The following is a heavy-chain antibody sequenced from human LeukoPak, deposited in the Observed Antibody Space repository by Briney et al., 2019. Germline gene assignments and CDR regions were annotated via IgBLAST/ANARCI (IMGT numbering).Heavy chain of an antibody. CDR1: GGSISSGSYY. D-gene: IGHD5-24*01. CDR2: IYTSGST. J-gene: IGHJ4*02. Sequence: SQTLSLTCTVSGGSISSGSYYWSWIRQPAGKGLEWIGRIYTSGSTNYNPSLKSRVTISVDTSKNPFSLKLSSVTAADTAVYYCARQPRMATFDYWGQGTLVTVSS. V-gene: IGHV4-61*02. CDR3: ARQPRMATFDY.